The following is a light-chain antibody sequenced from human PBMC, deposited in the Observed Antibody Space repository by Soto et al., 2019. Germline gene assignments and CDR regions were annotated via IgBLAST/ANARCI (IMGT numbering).Light chain of an antibody. V-gene: IGKV3-15*01. J-gene: IGKJ5*01. CDR2: TAS. Sequence: EVVLTQSPATLSVSPGERATLSCRASQSVNINLAWYQQKPGQAPYLLIYTASTRATGVPARFSGSSSGTEVTHTISTLQSEAFTGYYCQQYNKWPITFGQGTRLEIQ. CDR3: QQYNKWPIT. CDR1: QSVNIN.